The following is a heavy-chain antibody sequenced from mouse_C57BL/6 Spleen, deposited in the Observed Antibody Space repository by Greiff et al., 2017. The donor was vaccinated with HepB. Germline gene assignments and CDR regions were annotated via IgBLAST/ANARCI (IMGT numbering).Heavy chain of an antibody. D-gene: IGHD1-1*01. J-gene: IGHJ3*01. Sequence: DVKLVESGPGLVKPSQSLSLTCSVTGYSITSGYYWNWIRQFPGNKLEWMGYISYDGSNNYNPSLKNRIPITRDTSKNQFFLKLNSVTTEDTATYYCARDRFTTVVAHWGQGTLVTVSA. CDR3: ARDRFTTVVAH. V-gene: IGHV3-6*01. CDR1: GYSITSGYY. CDR2: ISYDGSN.